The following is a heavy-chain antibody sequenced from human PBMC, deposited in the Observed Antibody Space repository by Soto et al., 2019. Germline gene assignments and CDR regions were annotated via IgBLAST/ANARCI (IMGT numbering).Heavy chain of an antibody. CDR3: ARGRIAAAGTTKDNWFDP. V-gene: IGHV4-34*01. J-gene: IGHJ5*02. CDR2: INHSGST. CDR1: GGSFSGYY. Sequence: SETLSLTCAVYGGSFSGYYWSWIRQPPGKGLEWIGEINHSGSTNYNPSLKSRVTISVDTSKNQFSLKLSSVTAADTAVYYCARGRIAAAGTTKDNWFDPWGQGTLVTVSS. D-gene: IGHD6-13*01.